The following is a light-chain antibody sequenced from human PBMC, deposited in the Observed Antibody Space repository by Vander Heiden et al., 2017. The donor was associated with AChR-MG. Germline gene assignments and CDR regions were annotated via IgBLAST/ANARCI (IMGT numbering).Light chain of an antibody. CDR2: DAS. J-gene: IGKJ5*01. Sequence: DIVLTQSPATLSLSPGERATLSCRASQGVSSYLAWYQQKPGQAPRLLIYDASNRATGIPARFSSSGSGTDFTLTISSLGPEEFAVYYCQQRSNWPTFGQGTRLEIK. CDR3: QQRSNWPT. V-gene: IGKV3-11*01. CDR1: QGVSSY.